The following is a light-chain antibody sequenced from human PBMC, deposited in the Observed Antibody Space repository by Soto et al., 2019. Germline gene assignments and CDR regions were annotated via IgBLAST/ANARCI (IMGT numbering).Light chain of an antibody. Sequence: AIQLTQSPSSLSASVGDRVTITCRASQGINTFLAWYQQKAGKAPKLLIYAASTLQSGVPSRFSGSGSGTDFTLTISSLQSEDFATYYCLQKYFYPFTFGPGTKVDI. J-gene: IGKJ3*01. CDR3: LQKYFYPFT. CDR1: QGINTF. CDR2: AAS. V-gene: IGKV1-6*01.